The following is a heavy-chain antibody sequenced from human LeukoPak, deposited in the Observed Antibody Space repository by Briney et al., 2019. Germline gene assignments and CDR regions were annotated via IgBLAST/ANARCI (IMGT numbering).Heavy chain of an antibody. V-gene: IGHV1-2*02. J-gene: IGHJ4*02. D-gene: IGHD3-3*01. Sequence: AASVKVSCKASGYTFTGYYMHWVRQAPGQGLEWMGWINPNSGGTNYAQKFQGRVTMTRDTSISTAYMELSRLRSDDTAVYYCAGAHPARFLEWLTLPYWGQGTLVTVSS. CDR3: AGAHPARFLEWLTLPY. CDR1: GYTFTGYY. CDR2: INPNSGGT.